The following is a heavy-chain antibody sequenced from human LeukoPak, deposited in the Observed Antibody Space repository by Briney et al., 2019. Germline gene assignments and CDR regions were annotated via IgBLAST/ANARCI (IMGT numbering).Heavy chain of an antibody. J-gene: IGHJ4*02. V-gene: IGHV3-30*02. D-gene: IGHD6-6*01. Sequence: GGSLRLSCAASGFTFSSYGMHWVRQAPGKGLEWVAFIRYDGSNKYYADSVKGRFTISRDNSKNTLYLQMNSLRAEDTAVYYCAKDWSDSSSPGPFDYWGQETLVTVSS. CDR2: IRYDGSNK. CDR1: GFTFSSYG. CDR3: AKDWSDSSSPGPFDY.